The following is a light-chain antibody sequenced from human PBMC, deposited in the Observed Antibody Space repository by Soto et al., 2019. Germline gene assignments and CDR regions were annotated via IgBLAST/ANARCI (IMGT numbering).Light chain of an antibody. J-gene: IGLJ3*02. CDR3: AVWDDSLDGCV. CDR1: SSNIGSHV. V-gene: IGLV1-44*01. Sequence: QSVLTQPPSASGTPGQRVTISCSGSSSNIGSHVVYWYQQLAGTAPKLLMYNNNQRPSGVPDRLSGSKSGTSASLAISGLQSEDEADYYCAVWDDSLDGCVFGGGTKLTVL. CDR2: NNN.